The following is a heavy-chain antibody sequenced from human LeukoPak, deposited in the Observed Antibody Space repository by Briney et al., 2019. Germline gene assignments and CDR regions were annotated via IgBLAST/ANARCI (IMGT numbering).Heavy chain of an antibody. J-gene: IGHJ6*04. V-gene: IGHV3-74*01. CDR2: INTDGSST. CDR3: TRDWWVPVSGDV. Sequence: GGSLRLSCAASGFSFSSYWMDWVRQAPGKGPVWVSRINTDGSSTSYADSVKGRFTISRDNAKNTLYLQMNSLSAEDTAVYYCTRDWWVPVSGDVWGKRTTVTVSS. CDR1: GFSFSSYW. D-gene: IGHD2-15*01.